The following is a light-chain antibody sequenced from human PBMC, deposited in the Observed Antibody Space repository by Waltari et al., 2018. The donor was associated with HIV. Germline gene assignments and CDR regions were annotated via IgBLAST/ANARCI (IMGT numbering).Light chain of an antibody. CDR2: AAS. CDR3: QQTYRTPS. V-gene: IGKV1-39*01. CDR1: PRIGKF. J-gene: IGKJ1*01. Sequence: DLPLTQSPYSLAASVGERVTITCRASPRIGKFLNWYQHKPANAPSLLIFAASSLHSGVPSRFIGSGSGTDFTLTITGLQPEDFATYYCQQTYRTPSFGQGTTVEVK.